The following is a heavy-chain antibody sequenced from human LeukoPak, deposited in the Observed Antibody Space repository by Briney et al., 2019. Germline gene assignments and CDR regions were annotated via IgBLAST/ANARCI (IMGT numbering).Heavy chain of an antibody. D-gene: IGHD3-9*01. V-gene: IGHV4-59*06. CDR1: GGSISSYY. CDR2: IYYSGIT. Sequence: SETLSLTCTVSGGSISSYYWSWIRQHPGKGLEWIGYIYYSGITYYNPSLKSRVTISVDTSKNQFSLKLSSVTAADTAVYYCAGLELRYFLDPWGQGTLVTVSS. J-gene: IGHJ5*02. CDR3: AGLELRYFLDP.